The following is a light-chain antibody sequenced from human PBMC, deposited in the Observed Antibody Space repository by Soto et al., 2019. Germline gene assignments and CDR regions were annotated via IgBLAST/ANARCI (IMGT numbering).Light chain of an antibody. J-gene: IGKJ3*01. Sequence: EIVLTQSPGTLSLSPGERATLSCRASQSVSSSYLAWYQQKPGQAPRLLIYAASSRATGIPDRFSGSGSGTDFTLTIGRLEPEDFAVYYCQQYGSSPLFTFGPGTKVDIK. CDR1: QSVSSSY. CDR2: AAS. V-gene: IGKV3-20*01. CDR3: QQYGSSPLFT.